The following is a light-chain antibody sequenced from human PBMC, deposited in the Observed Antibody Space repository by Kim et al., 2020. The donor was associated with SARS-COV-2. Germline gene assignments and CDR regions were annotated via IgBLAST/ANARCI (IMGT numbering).Light chain of an antibody. CDR1: NIGSKS. V-gene: IGLV3-21*04. Sequence: PGKTAGITCGGNNIGSKSVHWYQQKPGQAPVLVIYYDSDRPSGIPERFSGSNSGNTATLTISRVEAGDEADYYCQLWDSTSDHPRVFGGGTQLTVL. CDR2: YDS. CDR3: QLWDSTSDHPRV. J-gene: IGLJ2*01.